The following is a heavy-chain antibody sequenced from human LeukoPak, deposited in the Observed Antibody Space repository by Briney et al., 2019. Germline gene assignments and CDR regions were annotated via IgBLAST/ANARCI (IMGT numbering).Heavy chain of an antibody. CDR3: ARSGDYIKEGFDY. D-gene: IGHD3-22*01. J-gene: IGHJ4*02. CDR2: IDRSGNR. V-gene: IGHV4-38-2*01. Sequence: PSETLSLTCAVSGYSISSGYYWGWIRQSPGKGLEWIGSIDRSGNRYYNPSLKSRVTLSVDTSENQFSLQLSSVTAADRALYYCARSGDYIKEGFDYWGQGTLDTVSS. CDR1: GYSISSGYY.